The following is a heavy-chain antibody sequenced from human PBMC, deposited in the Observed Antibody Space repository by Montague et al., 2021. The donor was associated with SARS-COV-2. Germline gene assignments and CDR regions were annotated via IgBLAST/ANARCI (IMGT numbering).Heavy chain of an antibody. D-gene: IGHD3-22*01. CDR2: IYDSETI. Sequence: ETLSLTCAVSGGSISSSHWVTWVRQPPGKGLEWIGDIYDSETINYNPSLKRRVTISVDRTKNQFSLKLGSVTAADTAVYYCARGPDSSGYYNDFDHWGQGPLVTVSS. J-gene: IGHJ4*02. CDR1: GGSISSSHW. CDR3: ARGPDSSGYYNDFDH. V-gene: IGHV4-4*02.